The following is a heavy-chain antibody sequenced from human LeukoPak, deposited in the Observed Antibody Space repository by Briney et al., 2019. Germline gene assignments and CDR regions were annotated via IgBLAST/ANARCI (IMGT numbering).Heavy chain of an antibody. J-gene: IGHJ4*02. V-gene: IGHV3-11*06. Sequence: GGSLRLSCAASGFTFSDYYMSWIRQAPGKGLEWFSYISSSSSYTNYADSVKGRFTISRDNAKNSLYLQMNSLRAEDTAVYYCAREIVGAIDYWGQGTLVTVSS. CDR1: GFTFSDYY. CDR3: AREIVGAIDY. CDR2: ISSSSSYT. D-gene: IGHD1-26*01.